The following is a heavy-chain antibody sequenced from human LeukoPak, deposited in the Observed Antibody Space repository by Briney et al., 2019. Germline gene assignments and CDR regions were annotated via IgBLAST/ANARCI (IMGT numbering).Heavy chain of an antibody. V-gene: IGHV4-39*01. D-gene: IGHD6-13*01. CDR2: IYYSGST. CDR3: ARHPLIAAAVQTSGFGWFDP. Sequence: SETLSLTCTVSGDSISSSSSYWGWIRQPPGEGLEWIGSIYYSGSTYYNTSLKSRVTISVDTSKNQFSLKLSSVTAADTAVYYCARHPLIAAAVQTSGFGWFDPWGQGTLVTVSS. CDR1: GDSISSSSSY. J-gene: IGHJ5*02.